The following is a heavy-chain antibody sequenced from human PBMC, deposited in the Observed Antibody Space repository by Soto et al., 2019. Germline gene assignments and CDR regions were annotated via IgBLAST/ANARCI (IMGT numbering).Heavy chain of an antibody. V-gene: IGHV4-34*01. D-gene: IGHD3-10*01. CDR3: ARVEKYYYGSGSYYNVRGWFDP. CDR1: GGSFSGYY. Sequence: PSETLSLTCAVYGGSFSGYYWSWIRQPPGKGLEWIGEINHSGSTNYNPSLKSRVTISVDTSKNQFSLKLSSVTAADTAVYYCARVEKYYYGSGSYYNVRGWFDPWGQGTLVTVSS. J-gene: IGHJ5*02. CDR2: INHSGST.